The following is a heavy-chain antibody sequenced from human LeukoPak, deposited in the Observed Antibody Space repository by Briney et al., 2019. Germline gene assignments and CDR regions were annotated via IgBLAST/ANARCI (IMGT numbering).Heavy chain of an antibody. CDR1: GFSFSGYG. V-gene: IGHV3-23*01. D-gene: IGHD3-10*01. CDR3: ARDANYYGSGSYYLDLNY. Sequence: PGGSLRLSCAASGFSFSGYGMSWVRQAPGKGLEWVSAISGSGGSTYYADSVKGRFTISRDNSKNTLYLQMNSLRAEDTAVYYCARDANYYGSGSYYLDLNYWGQGTLVTVSS. J-gene: IGHJ4*02. CDR2: ISGSGGST.